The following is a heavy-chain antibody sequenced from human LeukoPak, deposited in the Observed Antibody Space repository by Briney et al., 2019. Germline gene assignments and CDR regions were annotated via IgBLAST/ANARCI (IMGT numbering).Heavy chain of an antibody. J-gene: IGHJ4*03. V-gene: IGHV3-11*05. Sequence: GGSLRLSRAASGFTFSDYYMSWIRQAPGKGLEWVSYISSSSSYTDYADSVKGRFTISRDNAKNSLYLQMNSLRAEDTAVYYCARVVDNTFVYSGHGTLVTVSS. CDR3: ARVVDNTFVY. D-gene: IGHD2/OR15-2a*01. CDR2: ISSSSSYT. CDR1: GFTFSDYY.